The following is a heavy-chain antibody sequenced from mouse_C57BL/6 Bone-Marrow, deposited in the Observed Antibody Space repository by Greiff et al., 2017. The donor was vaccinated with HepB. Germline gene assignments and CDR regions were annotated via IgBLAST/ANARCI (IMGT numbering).Heavy chain of an antibody. Sequence: EVMLVESGGDLVKPGGSLKLSCAASGFTFSSYGMSWVRQTPDKRLEWVATISSGGSYTYYPDSVKGRFTISRDNAKNTLYLQMSSLKSEDPAMYYCARHSSGKRGFAYWGQGTLVTVSA. CDR2: ISSGGSYT. CDR3: ARHSSGKRGFAY. D-gene: IGHD1-3*01. V-gene: IGHV5-6*01. J-gene: IGHJ3*01. CDR1: GFTFSSYG.